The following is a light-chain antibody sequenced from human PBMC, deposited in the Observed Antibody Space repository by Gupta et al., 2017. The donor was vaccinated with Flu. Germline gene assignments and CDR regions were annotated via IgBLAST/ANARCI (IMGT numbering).Light chain of an antibody. J-gene: IGKJ4*01. CDR1: QSVTSN. CDR3: QQYNDWPLT. V-gene: IGKV3-15*01. Sequence: PATLEVSPGERATHSCRASQSVTSNVAWYEQKPGQAPRLLIDGAATRATGFRARISGSGYGTEFSRTSSSLQSEECAVYYCQQYNDWPLTFGGGTKVEIK. CDR2: GAA.